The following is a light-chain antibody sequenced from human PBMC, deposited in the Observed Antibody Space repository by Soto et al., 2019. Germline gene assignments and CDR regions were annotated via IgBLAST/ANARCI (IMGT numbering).Light chain of an antibody. Sequence: QSALTQPPSASETPGQTVSISCSGSNSNIASNTVNWYQHLPGTAPKLLIYYNNQRPSGVPDRFSGSKSGTSASLAISGLQSEDESDYYCAAWDDTLERYVFGTGTKVTVL. J-gene: IGLJ1*01. V-gene: IGLV1-44*01. CDR1: NSNIASNT. CDR3: AAWDDTLERYV. CDR2: YNN.